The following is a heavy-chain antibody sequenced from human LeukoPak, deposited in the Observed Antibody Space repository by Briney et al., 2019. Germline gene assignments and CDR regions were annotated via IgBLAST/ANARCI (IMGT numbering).Heavy chain of an antibody. CDR1: GFTFSSYS. CDR2: ISSSSSYI. J-gene: IGHJ4*02. Sequence: GGSLRLSCAASGFTFSSYSMNWVRQAPGKGLEWVSSISSSSSYIYYADSVKGRFTISRDNAKNSLYLQMNSLRAEDTAVYYCARDNEYSSSCVDYWGQGTLVTVSS. V-gene: IGHV3-21*01. D-gene: IGHD6-6*01. CDR3: ARDNEYSSSCVDY.